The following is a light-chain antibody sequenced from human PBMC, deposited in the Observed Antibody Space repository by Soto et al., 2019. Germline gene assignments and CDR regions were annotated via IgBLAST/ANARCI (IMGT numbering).Light chain of an antibody. CDR3: QQYNGFSRT. J-gene: IGKJ1*01. CDR1: QSIDIW. V-gene: IGKV1-5*03. Sequence: DIQMTHSPFTLSASVGDRVTITCRASQSIDIWLAWYQQKPGKAPKLLIYKASSLESGVPSRFSGSGSGTEFTLTISSLQPDDFATYYCQQYNGFSRTFGQGTKVDNK. CDR2: KAS.